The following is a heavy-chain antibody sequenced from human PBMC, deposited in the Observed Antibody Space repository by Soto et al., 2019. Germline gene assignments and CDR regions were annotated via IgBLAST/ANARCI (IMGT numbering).Heavy chain of an antibody. V-gene: IGHV1-46*01. CDR2: INASGGNT. D-gene: IGHD6-19*01. CDR3: ARDGGWQPDY. J-gene: IGHJ4*02. CDR1: GYTFTSYY. Sequence: ASVKVSCKASGYTFTSYYMHWVRQAPGQGLEWMGIINASGGNTSYAQKFQGRVTMTRDTSTSTVYMELRSLRSDDTAVYYCARDGGWQPDYWGQGTLVTVSS.